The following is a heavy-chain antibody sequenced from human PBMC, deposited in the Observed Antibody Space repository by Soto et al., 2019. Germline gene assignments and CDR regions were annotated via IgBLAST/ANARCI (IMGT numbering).Heavy chain of an antibody. CDR1: GYTFTRYG. CDR2: SNAYNGNT. D-gene: IGHD3-16*02. V-gene: IGHV1-18*01. Sequence: QVQLVQSGPEGKKPGASVKVSCKASGYTFTRYGITWVRQAPGPGPEWMGWSNAYNGNTNYVQNLQGRVTMTTDTSTSTAYMELKSLRSDDTAVYYCARYMITYWGSIAYDFDYWGQGTLVTVSS. J-gene: IGHJ4*02. CDR3: ARYMITYWGSIAYDFDY.